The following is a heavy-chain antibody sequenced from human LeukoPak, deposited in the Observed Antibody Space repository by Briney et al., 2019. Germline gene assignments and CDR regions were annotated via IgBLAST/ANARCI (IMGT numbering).Heavy chain of an antibody. V-gene: IGHV4-34*01. D-gene: IGHD2-2*02. CDR1: GGSFSGYY. CDR2: INHSGST. CDR3: ARGGHCSSTSCYKYYFDY. J-gene: IGHJ4*02. Sequence: SETLSLTYAVYGGSFSGYYWSWIRQPPGKGLEWIGEINHSGSTNYNPSLKSRVTISVDTSKNQFSLKLSSVTAADTAVYYCARGGHCSSTSCYKYYFDYWGQGTLVTVSS.